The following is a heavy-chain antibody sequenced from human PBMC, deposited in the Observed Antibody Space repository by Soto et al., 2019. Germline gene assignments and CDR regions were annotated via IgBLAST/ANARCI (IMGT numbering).Heavy chain of an antibody. CDR1: GFTFSSYA. V-gene: IGHV3-23*01. D-gene: IGHD3-3*01. J-gene: IGHJ4*02. CDR3: AKVPFGVVGPWYFDY. Sequence: GGSLRLSCAASGFTFSSYAMSWVRQAPGKGLEWVSAISGSGGSTYYADSVKGRFTISRDNSKNTLYLQMNSLRAEDTAVYYCAKVPFGVVGPWYFDYWGQGTLVTVSS. CDR2: ISGSGGST.